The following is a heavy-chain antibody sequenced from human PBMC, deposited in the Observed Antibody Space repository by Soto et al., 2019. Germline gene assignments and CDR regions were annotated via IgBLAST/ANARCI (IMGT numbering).Heavy chain of an antibody. Sequence: PSQTLSLTSVGSVDTVSSNSVAWNWVRQSPSRGLEWLGRTYYRPRWYSDYAVSVRSRIDINADTSKNQVSLQLNSVTPEDTAVYYCARSEEDSDYYYYGMGVWGQGTTVTVSS. CDR2: TYYRPRWYS. CDR3: ARSEEDSDYYYYGMGV. V-gene: IGHV6-1*01. CDR1: VDTVSSNSVA. J-gene: IGHJ6*02. D-gene: IGHD2-15*01.